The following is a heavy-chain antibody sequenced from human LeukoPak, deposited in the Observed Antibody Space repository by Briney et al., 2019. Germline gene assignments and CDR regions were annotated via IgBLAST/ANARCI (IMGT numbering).Heavy chain of an antibody. CDR1: GYTFTSYG. V-gene: IGHV1-46*01. D-gene: IGHD2-15*01. CDR3: ARGNQFLDIVVVVAADWFDP. Sequence: ASVKVSCKASGYTFTSYGISWVRQAPGQGLEWMGIINPSGGSTSYAQKFQGRVTMTRDMSTSTVYMELSSLRSEDTAVYYCARGNQFLDIVVVVAADWFDPWGQGTLVTVSS. CDR2: INPSGGST. J-gene: IGHJ5*02.